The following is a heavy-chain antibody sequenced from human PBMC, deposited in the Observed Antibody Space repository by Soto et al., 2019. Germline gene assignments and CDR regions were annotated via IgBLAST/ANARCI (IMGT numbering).Heavy chain of an antibody. CDR1: GFTFSSYS. Sequence: GGSLRLSCAASGFTFSSYSMTWVRQAPGKGLEWVSYISSSSSTIYYADSVKGRFTISRDNAKNSLYLQMNSLRAEDTAVYYCARDMALGYCTIGVCYNYYYYMDVWGKGTTVTVSS. CDR3: ARDMALGYCTIGVCYNYYYYMDV. D-gene: IGHD2-8*01. CDR2: ISSSSSTI. J-gene: IGHJ6*03. V-gene: IGHV3-48*01.